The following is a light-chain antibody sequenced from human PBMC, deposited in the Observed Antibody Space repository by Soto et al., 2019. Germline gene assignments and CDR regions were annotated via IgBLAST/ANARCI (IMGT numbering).Light chain of an antibody. CDR3: QEYKRWT. V-gene: IGKV1-5*01. J-gene: IGKJ1*01. CDR2: DAS. CDR1: RMLGAC. Sequence: DTQMTQSPATVSASVGDRVTITGRASRMLGACVAWYQHKPGKAPRLLIKDASRLETGVPLRFSGSGSGTEYSLIISSLQPDDFATYYCQEYKRWTFGQGTKVEVK.